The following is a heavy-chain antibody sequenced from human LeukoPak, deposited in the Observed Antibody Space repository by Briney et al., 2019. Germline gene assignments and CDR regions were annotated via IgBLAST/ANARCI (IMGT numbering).Heavy chain of an antibody. CDR3: ARVHMGWNHWYLDL. J-gene: IGHJ2*01. Sequence: SETLSLTCAVYGGSFSGYYWSWIRRPPGKGLEWIGEINHSGSTNYNPSLKSRVTISVDTSKNQFSLKLSSVTAADTAVYCCARVHMGWNHWYLDLWGRGTLVTVSS. D-gene: IGHD1-1*01. V-gene: IGHV4-34*01. CDR2: INHSGST. CDR1: GGSFSGYY.